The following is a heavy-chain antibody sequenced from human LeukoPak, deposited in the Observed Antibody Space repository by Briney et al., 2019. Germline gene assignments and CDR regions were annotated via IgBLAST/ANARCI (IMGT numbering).Heavy chain of an antibody. CDR2: IYYSGSI. V-gene: IGHV4-59*01. Sequence: SETLSLICTVSGASISSYYWSWIRQPPGKGLEWIGDIYYSGSIKYNPSLKSRVTMSVDTSKNQFSLKLSSVTAADTAIYYCARENPSGYYNRPIDYWGQGTLVTVSS. CDR1: GASISSYY. CDR3: ARENPSGYYNRPIDY. D-gene: IGHD3-22*01. J-gene: IGHJ4*02.